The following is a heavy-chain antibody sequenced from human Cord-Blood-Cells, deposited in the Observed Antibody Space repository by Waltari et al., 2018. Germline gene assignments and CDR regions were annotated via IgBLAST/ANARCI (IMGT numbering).Heavy chain of an antibody. CDR2: ISGSGGST. Sequence: EVQLVESGGGLVQPGGSLRLSCAASGFTFSSYAMSWVRLAPGKGLEGVSAISGSGGSTYYADSEKGRLTISRDNSKNTLYLQMNSLRAEDTAVYYCAKSNTAMVDYWGQGTLVTVSS. J-gene: IGHJ4*02. CDR3: AKSNTAMVDY. V-gene: IGHV3-23*04. D-gene: IGHD5-18*01. CDR1: GFTFSSYA.